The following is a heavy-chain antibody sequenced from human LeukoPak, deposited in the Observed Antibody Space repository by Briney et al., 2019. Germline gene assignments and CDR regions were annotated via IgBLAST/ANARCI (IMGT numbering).Heavy chain of an antibody. CDR2: IYTSGST. V-gene: IGHV4-61*02. D-gene: IGHD3-10*01. Sequence: SQTLSLTCTVSGGSISSGSYYWSWIRQPTGKGLEWIGRIYTSGSTNYNPSLKSRVTISVDTSKNQFSLKLSSVTAADTAVYYCARDIGRFGELFSDYWGQGTLVTVSS. J-gene: IGHJ4*02. CDR3: ARDIGRFGELFSDY. CDR1: GGSISSGSYY.